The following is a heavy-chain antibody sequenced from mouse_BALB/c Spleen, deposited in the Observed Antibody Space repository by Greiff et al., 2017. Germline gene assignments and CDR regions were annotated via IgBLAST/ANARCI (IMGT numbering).Heavy chain of an antibody. CDR3: ARGGYYGNYDYAMDY. CDR1: GYSFTGYY. CDR2: ISCYNGAT. Sequence: LVKTGASVKISCKASGYSFTGYYMHWVKQSHGKSLEWIGYISCYNGATSYNQKFKGKATFTVDTSSSTAYMQFNSLTSEDSAVYYCARGGYYGNYDYAMDYWGQGTSVTVSS. V-gene: IGHV1S34*01. J-gene: IGHJ4*01. D-gene: IGHD2-1*01.